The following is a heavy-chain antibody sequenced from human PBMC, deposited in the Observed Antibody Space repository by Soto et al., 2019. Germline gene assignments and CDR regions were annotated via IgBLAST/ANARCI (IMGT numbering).Heavy chain of an antibody. D-gene: IGHD2-2*01. V-gene: IGHV3-23*01. J-gene: IGHJ4*02. CDR1: GFTFMNYA. Sequence: EVQLLESGGDLVQPGGSLRLSCAASGFTFMNYAMTCVRPAPGKGLECVSGISGRGATPYYADSVKARFTISSDNSKTTLYLQMSSLGVEDTARYFCARPKHDASKYDFDYWGRGTLITVAS. CDR3: ARPKHDASKYDFDY. CDR2: ISGRGATP.